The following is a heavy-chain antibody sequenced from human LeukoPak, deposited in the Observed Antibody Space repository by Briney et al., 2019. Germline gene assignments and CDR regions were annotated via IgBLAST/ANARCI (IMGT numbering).Heavy chain of an antibody. J-gene: IGHJ3*02. CDR3: ARAKRNGFDI. Sequence: GGSLRLSCAASEFTISDYYMSWIRQAPGKGLEWVSYITSGGTSIYYADSVKGRFTISRDNAKSSLYLQMNSLRAEDTAVYYCARAKRNGFDIWGQGTMVTVSS. CDR1: EFTISDYY. CDR2: ITSGGTSI. V-gene: IGHV3-11*04.